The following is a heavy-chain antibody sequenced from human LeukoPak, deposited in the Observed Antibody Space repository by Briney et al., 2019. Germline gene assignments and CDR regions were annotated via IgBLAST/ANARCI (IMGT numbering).Heavy chain of an antibody. V-gene: IGHV3-7*01. D-gene: IGHD2-15*01. CDR2: VNPGGSVQ. J-gene: IGHJ1*01. CDR3: ATNFPYCSEDNCAL. Sequence: GGSLRLSCIASGVSIGSSWMSWVRQSPGKRLEWVANVNPGGSVQNYVDSVRGRFTISRDNAKHSLYLQMNNLSAGDTAVYYCATNFPYCSEDNCALGGQGTLVTVSS. CDR1: GVSIGSSW.